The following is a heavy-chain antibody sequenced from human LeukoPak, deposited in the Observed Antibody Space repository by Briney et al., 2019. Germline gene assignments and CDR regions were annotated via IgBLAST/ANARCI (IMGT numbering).Heavy chain of an antibody. CDR3: ARDLVGAMGDAFDI. D-gene: IGHD1-26*01. CDR1: GGSISSSTNW. V-gene: IGHV4-4*02. Sequence: SGTLSLTCAVSGGSISSSTNWWSWVRQPPGKGLEWIGEIYHSGGTNYNPSLKSRVTISVDTSKYQFSLKLSSVTAADTAVYYCARDLVGAMGDAFDIWGQGTMVTVSS. CDR2: IYHSGGT. J-gene: IGHJ3*02.